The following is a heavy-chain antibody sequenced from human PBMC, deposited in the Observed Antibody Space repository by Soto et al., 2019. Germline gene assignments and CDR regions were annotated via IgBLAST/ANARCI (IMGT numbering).Heavy chain of an antibody. CDR3: ARDAKSSGIL. J-gene: IGHJ3*01. CDR2: INPSGGST. V-gene: IGHV1-46*01. Sequence: ASVKVSSKASGYTFTIYYMHCVRQAPGQGLEWMGIINPSGGSTSYAQKYQGRVTMTRDTSTSTVYMELSSLRSEDTAVYYCARDAKSSGILWGQVTMVTVS. CDR1: GYTFTIYY. D-gene: IGHD3-22*01.